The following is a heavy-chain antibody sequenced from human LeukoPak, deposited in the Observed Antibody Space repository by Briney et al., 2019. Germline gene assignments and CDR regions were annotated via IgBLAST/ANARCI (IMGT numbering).Heavy chain of an antibody. D-gene: IGHD6-13*01. J-gene: IGHJ6*03. CDR1: DYSMSIGYY. CDR2: IYHSGRT. Sequence: SETLSLTCAVSDYSMSIGYYWGWIRQPPGKGLEWIGCIYHSGRTFYNPSLKSRVTISVDTSKNQFSLKLSSVTAADTAVYYCARQGGSSSPYYYSYMDVWGKGTTVTVSS. CDR3: ARQGGSSSPYYYSYMDV. V-gene: IGHV4-38-2*01.